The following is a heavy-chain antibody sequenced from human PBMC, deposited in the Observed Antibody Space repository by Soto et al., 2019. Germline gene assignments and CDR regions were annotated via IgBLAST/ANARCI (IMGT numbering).Heavy chain of an antibody. CDR3: ARANYGGDWRQYYFDY. D-gene: IGHD2-21*02. Sequence: ASVKVSCKTSGGTFSRYAISWVRQAPGQGLQWMGGIIPMFGTANYAQKFQGRVTITADESTSTAYMELSSLRSEDTAVYYCARANYGGDWRQYYFDYWGQGTLVTVSS. CDR1: GGTFSRYA. V-gene: IGHV1-69*13. J-gene: IGHJ4*02. CDR2: IIPMFGTA.